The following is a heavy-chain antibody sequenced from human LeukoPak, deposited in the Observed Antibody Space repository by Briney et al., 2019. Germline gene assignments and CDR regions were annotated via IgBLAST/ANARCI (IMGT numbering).Heavy chain of an antibody. J-gene: IGHJ4*02. CDR3: ASGRNY. Sequence: SETLSLTCAVYGGSFSGNYWSWIRQPPGKGLEWIGEINHSGSTNYNPSLKSRVTISVDTSKNQFSLKLSSVTAADTAVYYCASGRNYWGQGTLVTVSS. CDR2: INHSGST. CDR1: GGSFSGNY. V-gene: IGHV4-34*01.